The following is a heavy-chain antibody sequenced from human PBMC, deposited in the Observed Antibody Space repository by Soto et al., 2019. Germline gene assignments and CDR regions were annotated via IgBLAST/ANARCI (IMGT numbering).Heavy chain of an antibody. Sequence: QVQLVQSGAEVKKPGASVKVSCKASGYTFTSYDINWVRQATGQGLEWVGWMSPSRGDTGYAQKFQDRLTMTWDTPISTAYMELNSLSSEDTAVYYCARDYGGQSGWFEPWSQGTLVTVSS. CDR3: ARDYGGQSGWFEP. CDR1: GYTFTSYD. CDR2: MSPSRGDT. J-gene: IGHJ5*02. V-gene: IGHV1-8*01. D-gene: IGHD4-17*01.